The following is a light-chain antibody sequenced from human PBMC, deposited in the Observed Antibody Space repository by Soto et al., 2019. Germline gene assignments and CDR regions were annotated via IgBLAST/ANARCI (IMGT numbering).Light chain of an antibody. Sequence: QSALTQPPSASGSPGQSVTISCTGTSSDVGGYNYVSWYQQHPGKAPKLMIYEVSKRPSGVPDRFSGSKSGNTASLTVSGLQAEDEADYYCNAGSNIVVFGGGTKLTVL. CDR3: NAGSNIVV. J-gene: IGLJ2*01. V-gene: IGLV2-8*01. CDR1: SSDVGGYNY. CDR2: EVS.